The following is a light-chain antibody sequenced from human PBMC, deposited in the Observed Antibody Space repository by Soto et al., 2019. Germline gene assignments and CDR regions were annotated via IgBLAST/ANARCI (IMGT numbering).Light chain of an antibody. Sequence: IQLTLSPSSLSASADGRVIIACRASQSISNHLNWYQQKPGKAPMLLIFAASSLQSGVPSRFSGSRSGPDFTLTISSLQPEDFATYYCQQCYRCPPTFGQGTKVDIK. CDR3: QQCYRCPPT. V-gene: IGKV1-39*01. J-gene: IGKJ1*01. CDR2: AAS. CDR1: QSISNH.